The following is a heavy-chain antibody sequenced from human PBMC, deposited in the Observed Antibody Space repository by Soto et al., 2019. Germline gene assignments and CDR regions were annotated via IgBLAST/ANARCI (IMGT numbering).Heavy chain of an antibody. V-gene: IGHV3-23*01. CDR3: ARDRGVARGWFDP. J-gene: IGHJ5*02. D-gene: IGHD5-12*01. CDR1: GFTFTSYA. Sequence: EVHLLESGGGLVQPGGSLRLSCAASGFTFTSYAMAWVRQAPGKGLEWVSAVIGSGSRTYYADSVKDRFTISRDNFKNKLYRQMNVLRAEDTAVYYCARDRGVARGWFDPWGRGTLVTVSS. CDR2: VIGSGSRT.